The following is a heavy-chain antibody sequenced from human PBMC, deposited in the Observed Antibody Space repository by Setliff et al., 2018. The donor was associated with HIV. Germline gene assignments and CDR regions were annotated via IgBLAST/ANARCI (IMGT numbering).Heavy chain of an antibody. CDR2: VSRDGSSK. V-gene: IGHV3-74*03. CDR1: GFTLITYY. CDR3: VRWGLPYGIDA. Sequence: GGSLRLSCAASGFTLITYYMHWVRQAPGRGLVWVSRVSRDGSSKKYVDSVKGRFTISRDNAKDSLYLQMHSLRAEDTAVYYCVRWGLPYGIDAWGQGTLVTVSS. J-gene: IGHJ4*02. D-gene: IGHD3-16*01.